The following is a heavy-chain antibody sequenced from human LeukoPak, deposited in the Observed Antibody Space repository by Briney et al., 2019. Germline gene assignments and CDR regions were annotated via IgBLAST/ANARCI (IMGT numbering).Heavy chain of an antibody. V-gene: IGHV1-3*01. CDR2: INAGNGNT. Sequence: ASVKVSCKASGYTFTSYAIHWVRQAPGQRLGWMGWINAGNGNTKYSQKFQGRVTITRDTSASTAYMELSSLRSEDRAVYYCARLGYYYESSGYYCDYWGQGTLVTVSP. D-gene: IGHD3-22*01. CDR1: GYTFTSYA. CDR3: ARLGYYYESSGYYCDY. J-gene: IGHJ4*02.